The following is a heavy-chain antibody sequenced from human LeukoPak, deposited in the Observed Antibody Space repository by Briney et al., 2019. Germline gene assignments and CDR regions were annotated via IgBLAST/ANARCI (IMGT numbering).Heavy chain of an antibody. CDR1: GFTFSSYA. Sequence: GGSLRLSCAASGFTFSSYAMSWVRQAPGKGLEWVSAISGSGGSTYYPDSVKGRFTISRDNSKNTLYLQMNSLRAEDTAVYYCAKLSWDDYVFDYWGQGTLVTVSS. D-gene: IGHD4-17*01. J-gene: IGHJ4*02. CDR2: ISGSGGST. V-gene: IGHV3-23*01. CDR3: AKLSWDDYVFDY.